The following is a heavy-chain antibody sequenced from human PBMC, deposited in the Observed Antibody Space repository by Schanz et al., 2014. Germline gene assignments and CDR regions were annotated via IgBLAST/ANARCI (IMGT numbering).Heavy chain of an antibody. CDR3: ARIGGSVFDY. J-gene: IGHJ4*02. Sequence: QVQLVDSGGGLVKPGGSLRLSCTASGFPFSDYFMAWIRQPPGRGLEWVSYIGNGGVTIYYADSVKGRFTISRDNSKNSRYLQMTSLRAEDTAVYYCARIGGSVFDYWAQGTLVTVSS. CDR1: GFPFSDYF. D-gene: IGHD3-10*01. V-gene: IGHV3-11*01. CDR2: IGNGGVTI.